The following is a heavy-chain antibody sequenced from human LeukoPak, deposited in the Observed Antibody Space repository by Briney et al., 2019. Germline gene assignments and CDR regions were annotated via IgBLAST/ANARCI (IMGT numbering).Heavy chain of an antibody. CDR3: ARDRDDGDYYFDY. CDR1: GGTFSSYA. Sequence: SVKVSCKASGGTFSSYAISWVRQAPGQGLEWMGRIIPIFGTANYAQKSQGRVTITTDESTSTAYMELSSLRSEDTAVYYCARDRDDGDYYFDYWGQGTLVTVSS. V-gene: IGHV1-69*05. J-gene: IGHJ4*02. CDR2: IIPIFGTA. D-gene: IGHD4-17*01.